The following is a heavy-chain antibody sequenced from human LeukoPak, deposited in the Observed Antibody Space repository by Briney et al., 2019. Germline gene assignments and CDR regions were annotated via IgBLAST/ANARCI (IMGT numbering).Heavy chain of an antibody. CDR2: FDPEDGET. V-gene: IGHV1-24*01. Sequence: ASVKVSCKASGYTFTSYYMHWVRQAPGKGLEWMGGFDPEDGETIYAQKFQGRVTMTEDTSTDTAYMELSSLRSEDTAVYYCATDGGGRWNYDYWGQGTLVTVSS. CDR3: ATDGGGRWNYDY. D-gene: IGHD1-7*01. CDR1: GYTFTSYY. J-gene: IGHJ4*02.